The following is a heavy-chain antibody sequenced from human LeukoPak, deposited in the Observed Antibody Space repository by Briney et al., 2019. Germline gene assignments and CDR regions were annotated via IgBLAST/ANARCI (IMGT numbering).Heavy chain of an antibody. D-gene: IGHD2-15*01. Sequence: PWGSLRLSCAASGFPFSSYGKHWVRQAPAKGLEWEAVIWYDGSNKYYADSVKGRFTISRDNSKNTLYLQMNSLRAEDTAVYYCARPPGGCSGGSCYSGSFDYWGQGTLVTVSS. J-gene: IGHJ4*02. CDR3: ARPPGGCSGGSCYSGSFDY. V-gene: IGHV3-33*01. CDR1: GFPFSSYG. CDR2: IWYDGSNK.